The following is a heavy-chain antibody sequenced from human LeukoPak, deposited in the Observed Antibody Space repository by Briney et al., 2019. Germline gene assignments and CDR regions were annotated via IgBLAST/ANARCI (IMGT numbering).Heavy chain of an antibody. CDR3: ARVRRGYYDSPCFDY. J-gene: IGHJ4*02. CDR1: GGSFSGYY. CDR2: IYHSGST. D-gene: IGHD3-22*01. V-gene: IGHV4-34*01. Sequence: SETLSLTCAVYGGSFSGYYWSWIRQPPGKWLEWIGEIYHSGSTNYNPSLKSRVTISVDKSKNQFSLKLSSVTAADTAVYYCARVRRGYYDSPCFDYWGQGTLVTVSS.